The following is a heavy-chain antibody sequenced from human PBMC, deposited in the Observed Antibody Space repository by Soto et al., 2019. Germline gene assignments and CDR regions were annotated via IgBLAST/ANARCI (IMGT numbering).Heavy chain of an antibody. CDR1: GGSLSVYY. Sequence: AETLSPTCVVYGGSLSVYYWNWIRQPPGKGLEWIGEIDHSGYTNYNPSLKSRVTISVDTSKNQFSLRLTSVTAADTAVYYCARVRGWFDPWGQGTLVTVSS. V-gene: IGHV4-34*01. D-gene: IGHD3-3*01. J-gene: IGHJ5*02. CDR3: ARVRGWFDP. CDR2: IDHSGYT.